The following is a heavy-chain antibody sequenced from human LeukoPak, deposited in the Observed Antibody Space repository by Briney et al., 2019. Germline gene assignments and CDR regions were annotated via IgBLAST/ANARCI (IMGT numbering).Heavy chain of an antibody. V-gene: IGHV3-33*08. Sequence: GGSLRLSCAASGFTFSSYAMHWVRQAPGKGLEWVAVIWYDGSNKYYADSVKGRFTISRDNSKKTLYLQMNSLRAEDTAVYYCARDGGIWYFDYWGQGTLVTVSS. D-gene: IGHD3-16*01. CDR3: ARDGGIWYFDY. CDR1: GFTFSSYA. CDR2: IWYDGSNK. J-gene: IGHJ4*02.